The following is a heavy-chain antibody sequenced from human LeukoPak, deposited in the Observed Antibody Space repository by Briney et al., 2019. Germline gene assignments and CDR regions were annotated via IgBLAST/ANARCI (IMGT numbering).Heavy chain of an antibody. D-gene: IGHD5-18*01. CDR1: GYTFTSYY. CDR3: ARDLITDTAMVIPYFQH. J-gene: IGHJ1*01. CDR2: IIPIFGTA. V-gene: IGHV1-69*13. Sequence: ASVKVSCKASGYTFTSYYMHRVRQAPGQGLEWMGGIIPIFGTANYAQKFQGRVTITADESTSTAYMELSSLRSEDTAVYYCARDLITDTAMVIPYFQHWGQGTLVTVSS.